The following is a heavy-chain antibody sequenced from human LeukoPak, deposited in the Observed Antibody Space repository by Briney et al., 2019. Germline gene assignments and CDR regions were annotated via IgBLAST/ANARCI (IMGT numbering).Heavy chain of an antibody. V-gene: IGHV3-53*01. CDR1: RFTVSSNY. D-gene: IGHD3-16*01. Sequence: GGSLRLSCAASRFTVSSNYMSWVRQAPGKGLEWVSVIYSGGSTYYADSVKGRFTISRDNSKNTLYLQMNSLRAEDTAVYYCATMIRLVLGFDWGQGTLVTVSS. CDR3: ATMIRLVLGFD. J-gene: IGHJ4*02. CDR2: IYSGGST.